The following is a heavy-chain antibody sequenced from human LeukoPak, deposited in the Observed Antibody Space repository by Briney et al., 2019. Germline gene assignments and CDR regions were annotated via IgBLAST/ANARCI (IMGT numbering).Heavy chain of an antibody. CDR1: GGSISSKSYH. J-gene: IGHJ4*02. Sequence: SETLSLTCTVSGGSISSKSYHWGWIRQPPGEGLEWIVSIYYSGSTYHNPSLKSRVTISVDTSKNQFSLKLSSVTAADTAVYYCARHRVVATIDNFDYWGQGTLVTVSS. D-gene: IGHD5-12*01. CDR3: ARHRVVATIDNFDY. V-gene: IGHV4-39*01. CDR2: IYYSGST.